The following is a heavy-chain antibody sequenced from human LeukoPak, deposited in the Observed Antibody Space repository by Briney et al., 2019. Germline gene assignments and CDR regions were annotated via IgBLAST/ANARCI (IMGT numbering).Heavy chain of an antibody. CDR1: GITLSNYG. J-gene: IGHJ5*02. CDR3: TRDFDP. V-gene: IGHV3-7*01. Sequence: PGGSLRLSCAVSGITLSNYGMSWVRQAPGKGLEWVGNIKQDGSEKYYVDSVKGRFTISRDNAKNSLYLDMNSLRVEDTAIYYCTRDFDPWGQGTLVTVSS. CDR2: IKQDGSEK.